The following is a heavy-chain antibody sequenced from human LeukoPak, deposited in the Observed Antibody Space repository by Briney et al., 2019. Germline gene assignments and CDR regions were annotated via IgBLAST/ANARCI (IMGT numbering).Heavy chain of an antibody. CDR1: GGSICSYY. CDR2: IYTSGST. V-gene: IGHV4-4*09. D-gene: IGHD6-6*01. J-gene: IGHJ4*02. Sequence: SETLSLNSTVSGGSICSYYWSWIRQRPGNGLEWIGYIYTSGSTNYNTSLKSRVTISEDTSKEQFSLKLSSVTPADTAEYYCARHLFREYSSPFDYWGQGTLVTVSS. CDR3: ARHLFREYSSPFDY.